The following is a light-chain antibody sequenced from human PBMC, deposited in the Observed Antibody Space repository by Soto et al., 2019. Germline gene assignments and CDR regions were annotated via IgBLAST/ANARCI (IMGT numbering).Light chain of an antibody. CDR3: QSHDSSLSAHVV. J-gene: IGLJ2*01. Sequence: QSVLTQPPSVSGAPGQRVTISCTGGSSNIGADYDVQWYQQVPGTAPKLLIYGNTNRPSGVPDRFSGSISGTSASLAISGLQAEDEADYYCQSHDSSLSAHVVFGGGTKLTVL. V-gene: IGLV1-40*01. CDR2: GNT. CDR1: SSNIGADYD.